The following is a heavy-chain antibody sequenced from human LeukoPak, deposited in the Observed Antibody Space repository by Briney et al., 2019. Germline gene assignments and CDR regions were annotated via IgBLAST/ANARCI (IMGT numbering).Heavy chain of an antibody. CDR3: ARASYYDILTGYRVGHFDY. J-gene: IGHJ4*02. CDR2: IYYSGST. CDR1: GGSISSSSYY. D-gene: IGHD3-9*01. V-gene: IGHV4-39*07. Sequence: PSETLSLTCTVPGGSISSSSYYWGWIRQPPGKGLEWIGSIYYSGSTYYNPSLKSRVTISVDTSKNQFSLKLSSVTAADTAVYYCARASYYDILTGYRVGHFDYWGQGTLVTVSS.